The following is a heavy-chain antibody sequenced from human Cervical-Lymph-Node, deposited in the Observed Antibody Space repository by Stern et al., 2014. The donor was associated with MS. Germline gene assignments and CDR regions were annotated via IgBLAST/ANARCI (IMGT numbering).Heavy chain of an antibody. Sequence: QVQLVQSGAEVKKPGASVPVSCKPSGFTFSNYYVHWLRQAPAQRPEWLGRISPKNGDTKYDPKFQGRVTMTRDTSVGLVSLEVTRLRLDDTAIYYCAENMDVWGQGTRVTVSS. J-gene: IGHJ6*02. CDR2: ISPKNGDT. CDR3: AENMDV. CDR1: GFTFSNYY. V-gene: IGHV1-2*02.